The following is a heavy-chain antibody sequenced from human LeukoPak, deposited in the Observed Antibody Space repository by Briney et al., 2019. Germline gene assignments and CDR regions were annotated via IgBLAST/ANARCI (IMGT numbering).Heavy chain of an antibody. Sequence: ASVKVSCKSSGYTFTGYYMHWVRQAPGQGLEWMGWINPNSGGTNYAQKFQGRVTMTRDTSISTAYMELSRLRSDDAAVYYCARNPPLHYDILTGYYANPEFDYWGQGTLVTVSS. J-gene: IGHJ4*02. V-gene: IGHV1-2*02. CDR2: INPNSGGT. CDR3: ARNPPLHYDILTGYYANPEFDY. CDR1: GYTFTGYY. D-gene: IGHD3-9*01.